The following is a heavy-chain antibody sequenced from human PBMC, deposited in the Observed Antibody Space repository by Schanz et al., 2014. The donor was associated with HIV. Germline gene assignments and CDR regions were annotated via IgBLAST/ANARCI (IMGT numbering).Heavy chain of an antibody. Sequence: VQLVESGGGVVQPGGSLRLSCAVSGITFSSYAMTWVRQAPGKGLDWVSTISGSDGDTYYADSVKGRFTISRDNSRNALYLHMNSLRADDTAIYYCVKAYSSGFSGAGSWGQGALVTVSS. CDR3: VKAYSSGFSGAGS. CDR1: GITFSSYA. V-gene: IGHV3-23*04. D-gene: IGHD5-18*01. J-gene: IGHJ5*02. CDR2: ISGSDGDT.